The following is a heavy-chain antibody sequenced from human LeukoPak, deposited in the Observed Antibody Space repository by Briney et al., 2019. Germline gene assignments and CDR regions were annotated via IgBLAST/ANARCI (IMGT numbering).Heavy chain of an antibody. V-gene: IGHV1-69*13. CDR1: GGTFSSYA. D-gene: IGHD3-10*01. J-gene: IGHJ6*02. CDR3: ARGSMVRGVIQNMDV. Sequence: GASVKVSCKASGGTFSSYAISWVRQAPGQGLEWMGGIIPIFGTANYAQKFQGRVTITADESTSTAYMELSSLRSEDTAVYYCARGSMVRGVIQNMDVWGQGTTVTVSS. CDR2: IIPIFGTA.